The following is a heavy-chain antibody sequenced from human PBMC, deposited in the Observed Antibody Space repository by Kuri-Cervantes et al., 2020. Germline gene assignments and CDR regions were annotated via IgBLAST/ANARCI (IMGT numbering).Heavy chain of an antibody. CDR1: GFTFSSYS. CDR2: ISSSSTTI. J-gene: IGHJ4*02. V-gene: IGHV3-48*02. CDR3: ARWRSSRRDGLDY. D-gene: IGHD5-24*01. Sequence: GESLKISCAASGFTFSSYSMNWVRQASGQGLEWVSYISSSSTTIYYADSVKGRFTISRDNAENSLYLQMSSLRDEDTAVYYCARWRSSRRDGLDYWGQGTLVTVSS.